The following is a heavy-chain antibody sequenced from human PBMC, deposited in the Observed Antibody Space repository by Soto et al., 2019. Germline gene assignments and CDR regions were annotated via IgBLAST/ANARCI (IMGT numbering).Heavy chain of an antibody. CDR3: ASYGDYGQVYYYYMDV. Sequence: PGGSLRLSCAASGFTFSDYYMSWIRQAPGKGLEWVSYIISSGSTIYYADSVKGRFTISRDNAKNSLYLQMNSLRAEDTAVYYCASYGDYGQVYYYYMDVWGKGTTVTVSS. CDR2: IISSGSTI. D-gene: IGHD4-17*01. V-gene: IGHV3-11*01. J-gene: IGHJ6*03. CDR1: GFTFSDYY.